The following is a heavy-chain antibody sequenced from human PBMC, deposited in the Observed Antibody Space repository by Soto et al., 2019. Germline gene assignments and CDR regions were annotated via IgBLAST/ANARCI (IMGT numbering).Heavy chain of an antibody. CDR2: ISDSGGNT. CDR1: GFTFSSYS. Sequence: GGSLRLSCAASGFTFSSYSMTWVRQAPGRGLEWVSGISDSGGNTWYADSVKGRFTISRDNSKNTLFLQMNSLRAEDTAVYFCSKWSGFGDAWGQGTLVTVSS. J-gene: IGHJ5*02. V-gene: IGHV3-23*01. D-gene: IGHD3-10*01. CDR3: SKWSGFGDA.